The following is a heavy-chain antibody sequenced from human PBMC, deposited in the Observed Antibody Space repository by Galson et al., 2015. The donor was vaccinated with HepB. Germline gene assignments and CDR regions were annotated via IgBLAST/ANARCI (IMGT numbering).Heavy chain of an antibody. D-gene: IGHD3-3*01. CDR1: GDSVSSNSAA. V-gene: IGHV6-1*01. Sequence: CAISGDSVSSNSAAWNWIRQSPSRGLEWLGRTHYRSKWYNDYAVSVKSRITINPDTSKNQFSLQLNSVTPEDTAVYYCAREGGGYYDFWSGYYTGYYFDYWGQGTLVTVSS. CDR3: AREGGGYYDFWSGYYTGYYFDY. J-gene: IGHJ4*02. CDR2: THYRSKWYN.